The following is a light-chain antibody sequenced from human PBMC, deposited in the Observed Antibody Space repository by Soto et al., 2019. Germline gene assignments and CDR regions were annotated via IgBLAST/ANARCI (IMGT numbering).Light chain of an antibody. Sequence: DIVMTQTPLSLSVTPGQPASISCKSSQRLLYSDGKTDLQWFLQKPGQPPRLLIFEVSNRFSGVPDRFSGSGSGTDFTLDISRVEAEDVGVYYCMQRRQLPLTFGGGTKVDIK. J-gene: IGKJ4*01. CDR1: QRLLYSDGKTD. V-gene: IGKV2D-29*01. CDR3: MQRRQLPLT. CDR2: EVS.